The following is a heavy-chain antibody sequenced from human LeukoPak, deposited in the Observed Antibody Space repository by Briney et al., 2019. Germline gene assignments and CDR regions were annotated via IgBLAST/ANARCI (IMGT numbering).Heavy chain of an antibody. CDR3: ARIGYLLDY. D-gene: IGHD6-13*01. J-gene: IGHJ4*02. CDR1: GGSLSGYY. CDR2: INHSGST. V-gene: IGHV4-34*01. Sequence: PSETLSLTCAVYGGSLSGYYWSWIRQPPGKGLEWIGEINHSGSTNYNPSLKSRVTISVDTSKNQFSLKLSSVTAADTAVYYCARIGYLLDYWGQGTLVTVSS.